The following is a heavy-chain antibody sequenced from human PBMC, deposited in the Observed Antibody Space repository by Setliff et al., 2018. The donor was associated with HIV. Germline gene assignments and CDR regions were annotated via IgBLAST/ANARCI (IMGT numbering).Heavy chain of an antibody. D-gene: IGHD3-3*01. J-gene: IGHJ4*02. CDR3: ARDRMGGYFTFDY. CDR2: MNPNSGET. V-gene: IGHV1-8*02. CDR1: GYTFTSYD. Sequence: ASVKVSCKASGYTFTSYDINWVRQATGQGLEWMGWMNPNSGETGHAQKFQGRVTMTRDTSTSTVYMELSSLRSEDTAVYYCARDRMGGYFTFDYWGQGTLVTVSS.